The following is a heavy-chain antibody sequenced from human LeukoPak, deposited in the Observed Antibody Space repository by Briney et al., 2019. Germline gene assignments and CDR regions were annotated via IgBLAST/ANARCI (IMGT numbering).Heavy chain of an antibody. CDR2: IYSGGST. V-gene: IGHV3-66*01. Sequence: PGGSLRLSCVASGFTVSSNYMSWVRQAPGKGLEWVSVIYSGGSTYYADSVKGRFTISRDNSKNTLYLQINSLRADDTAVYYCATDLTGPEDYWGQGTLVTVSS. CDR1: GFTVSSNY. CDR3: ATDLTGPEDY. J-gene: IGHJ4*02.